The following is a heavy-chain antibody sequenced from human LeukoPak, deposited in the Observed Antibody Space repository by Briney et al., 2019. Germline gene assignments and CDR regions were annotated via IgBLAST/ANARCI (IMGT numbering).Heavy chain of an antibody. D-gene: IGHD3-3*01. CDR2: IKSKTDGGTT. CDR1: GFTFSNAW. CDR3: TTDLMDDFWSGYYKPGARYMGV. J-gene: IGHJ6*03. Sequence: GGSLRLSCAASGFTFSNAWMSWVRQAPGKGLQWVGRIKSKTDGGTTDYAAPVKGRFTISRDDSKNTLYLQMNSLKTEDTALYYCTTDLMDDFWSGYYKPGARYMGVWGKGTTVTVSS. V-gene: IGHV3-15*01.